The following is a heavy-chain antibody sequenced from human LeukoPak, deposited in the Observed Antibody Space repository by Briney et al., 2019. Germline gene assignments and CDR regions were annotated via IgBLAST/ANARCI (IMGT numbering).Heavy chain of an antibody. D-gene: IGHD6-13*01. CDR3: AKRVGYGYGMDV. CDR2: IKQDGSEK. V-gene: IGHV3-7*03. CDR1: GFTFSSYW. J-gene: IGHJ6*02. Sequence: GGSLRLSCAASGFTFSSYWMSWVRQAPGKGLEWVANIKQDGSEKYYVDSVKGRFTISRDNSKNTLYLQMNSLRVEDTAEFYCAKRVGYGYGMDVWGQGTTVTVPS.